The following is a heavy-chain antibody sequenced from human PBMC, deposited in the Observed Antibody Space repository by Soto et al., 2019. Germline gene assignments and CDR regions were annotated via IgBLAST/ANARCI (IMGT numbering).Heavy chain of an antibody. V-gene: IGHV4-59*01. CDR2: IYYSGST. CDR1: GGSISSYY. Sequence: SETLSLTCTVSGGSISSYYWSWIRQPPGKGLEWIGYIYYSGSTNYNPSLKSRLTISVDTSKSQFSLRLSSVTAADTAVYYCARVRYYYGSGTYYYYYYGMDVWGQGTTVTVSS. CDR3: ARVRYYYGSGTYYYYYYGMDV. D-gene: IGHD3-10*01. J-gene: IGHJ6*02.